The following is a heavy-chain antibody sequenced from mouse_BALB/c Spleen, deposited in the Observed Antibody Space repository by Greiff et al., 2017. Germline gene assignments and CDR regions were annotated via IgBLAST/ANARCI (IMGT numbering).Heavy chain of an antibody. CDR3: ARVRGIYDGYLDY. CDR1: GYSITSYYA. CDR2: ISYSGST. V-gene: IGHV3-2*02. Sequence: EVKLVESGPGLVKPSQSLSLTCTVTGYSITSYYAWNWIRQFPGNKLEWMGYISYSGSTSYNPSLKSRISITRDTSKNQFFLQLNSVTTEDTATYYCARVRGIYDGYLDYWGQGTSVTVSS. J-gene: IGHJ4*01. D-gene: IGHD2-3*01.